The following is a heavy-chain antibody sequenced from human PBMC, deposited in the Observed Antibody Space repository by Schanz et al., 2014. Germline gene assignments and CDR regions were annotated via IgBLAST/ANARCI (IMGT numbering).Heavy chain of an antibody. CDR3: AKDPRGDKNDRAYYFDY. V-gene: IGHV3-23*04. D-gene: IGHD3-10*01. CDR2: ISSGGNP. J-gene: IGHJ4*02. Sequence: EVQLVESGGGLVQPGKSLRLSCAASGFTFDKYAMSWVRQAPGKGLEWVSSISSGGNPYYANSVKGRFGISRDNSENTLYLQMSSLRVEDTAVYYCAKDPRGDKNDRAYYFDYWGQGTLVSVSS. CDR1: GFTFDKYA.